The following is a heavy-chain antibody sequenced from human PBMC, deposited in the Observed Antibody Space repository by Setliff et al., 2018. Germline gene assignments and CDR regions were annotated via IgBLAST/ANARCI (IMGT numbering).Heavy chain of an antibody. CDR1: GDSISLYY. J-gene: IGHJ4*02. Sequence: PSETLSLTCTVSGDSISLYYWSWIRQPPGKGLEWIGYLYNSGSAKYNPSLKSRVTISLDTSKNHFSLNLTSVTAADTAVYYCARASVVHAIAVGYWGQGTLVTVSS. CDR3: ARASVVHAIAVGY. D-gene: IGHD2-15*01. V-gene: IGHV4-59*08. CDR2: LYNSGSA.